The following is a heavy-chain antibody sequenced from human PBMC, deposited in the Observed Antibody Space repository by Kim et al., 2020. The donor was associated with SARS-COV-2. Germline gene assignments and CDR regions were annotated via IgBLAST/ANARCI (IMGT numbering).Heavy chain of an antibody. Sequence: GGSLRLSCAASGFTFSSYAMSWVHQAPGKGLEWVSAISGSGGSTYYADSVKGRFTISRDNSKNTLYLQMNSLRAEDTAVYYCAKDLLRGSGWYPGPFDYWGQGTLVTVSS. CDR1: GFTFSSYA. D-gene: IGHD6-19*01. CDR2: ISGSGGST. J-gene: IGHJ4*02. V-gene: IGHV3-23*01. CDR3: AKDLLRGSGWYPGPFDY.